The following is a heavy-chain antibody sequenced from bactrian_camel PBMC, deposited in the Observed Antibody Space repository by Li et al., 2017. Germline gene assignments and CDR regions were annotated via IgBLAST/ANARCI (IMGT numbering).Heavy chain of an antibody. CDR2: IDSDGIA. V-gene: IGHV3S53*01. Sequence: HVQLVESGGGSVQAGGSLTLSCTASGTITSTYSMAWFRQAPGKGREGVAAIDSDGIASYADSVKGRFTVSRDNANNTVNLMMNSLKPEDTAMYYCAAVRYGGTWYPLCRARSADFGYWGQGTQVTVS. CDR3: AAVRYGGTWYPLCRARSADFGY. J-gene: IGHJ6*01. D-gene: IGHD7*01. CDR1: GTITSTYS.